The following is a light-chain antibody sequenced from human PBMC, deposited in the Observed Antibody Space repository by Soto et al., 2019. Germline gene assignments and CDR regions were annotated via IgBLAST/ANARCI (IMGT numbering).Light chain of an antibody. CDR1: SSDVGGYNY. V-gene: IGLV2-14*01. CDR2: EVS. J-gene: IGLJ1*01. CDR3: TSYTSSTALV. Sequence: QSALTQSASVSGSPGQSVTISCTGTSSDVGGYNYVSWYQQHPGKAPKLMIYEVSNRPSGVSNRFSGSKSGNTASLTISGLQAEDEADYYCTSYTSSTALVFATGTKVTVL.